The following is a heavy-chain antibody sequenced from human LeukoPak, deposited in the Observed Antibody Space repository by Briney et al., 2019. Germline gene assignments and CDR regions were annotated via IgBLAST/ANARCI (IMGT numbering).Heavy chain of an antibody. Sequence: GGSLRLSCAASGFTFSSYWMHWVRQAPGKGLVWVSRINFDGSSRTYADSVKGRFTISRDNAKNTLYLQMNSLRAEDTAVYYCTTVGLRYFDWLSSEGYFDYWGQETLVTVSS. CDR3: TTVGLRYFDWLSSEGYFDY. CDR2: INFDGSSR. CDR1: GFTFSSYW. V-gene: IGHV3-74*01. D-gene: IGHD3-9*01. J-gene: IGHJ4*02.